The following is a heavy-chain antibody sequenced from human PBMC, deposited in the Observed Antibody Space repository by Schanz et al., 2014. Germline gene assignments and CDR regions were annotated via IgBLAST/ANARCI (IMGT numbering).Heavy chain of an antibody. D-gene: IGHD1-26*01. V-gene: IGHV3-48*01. CDR3: ARGGSGSHYRLDY. J-gene: IGHJ4*02. Sequence: EVQLVESGGGLVKPGGFLRLSCAASGFTFSSYSMNWVRQAPGKGLEWISYISSSSSTIYHADSMKGRFTVSRDNAENALYLQMNSLRAEDTGLYFCARGGSGSHYRLDYWGQGTLVTVSS. CDR2: ISSSSSTI. CDR1: GFTFSSYS.